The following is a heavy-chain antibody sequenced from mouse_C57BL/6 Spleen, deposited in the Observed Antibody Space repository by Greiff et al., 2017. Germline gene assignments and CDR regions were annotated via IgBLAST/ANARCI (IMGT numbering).Heavy chain of an antibody. D-gene: IGHD4-1*01. CDR2: IYPGSGNT. CDR1: GYSFTSYY. CDR3: ARANGDGVDY. Sequence: QVQLQQSGPELVKPGASVKISCKASGYSFTSYYIHWVKQRPGQGLEWIGWIYPGSGNTKYNEKFKGKATLTADTSSSTAYMQLSSLTSEDSAVYYCARANGDGVDYWGQGTTLTVSS. J-gene: IGHJ2*01. V-gene: IGHV1-66*01.